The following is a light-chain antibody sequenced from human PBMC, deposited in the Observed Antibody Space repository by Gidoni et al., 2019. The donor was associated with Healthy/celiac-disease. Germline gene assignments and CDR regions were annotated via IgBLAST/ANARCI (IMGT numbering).Light chain of an antibody. CDR2: EDN. J-gene: IGLJ2*01. V-gene: IGLV6-57*02. Sequence: NFMLTQPHSVSESPGMTVTISCTGSSGSIASNDVQWYQQLPGSAPTTVIYEDNQRPSGVPDRFSGSIDSSSNSAPLTIAGLKTEDEADYYCQSYDSSNHVVFGGGTKLTVL. CDR1: SGSIASND. CDR3: QSYDSSNHVV.